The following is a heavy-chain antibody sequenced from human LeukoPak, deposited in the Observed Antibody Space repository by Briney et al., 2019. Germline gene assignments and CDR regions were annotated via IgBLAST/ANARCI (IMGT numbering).Heavy chain of an antibody. D-gene: IGHD1-26*01. V-gene: IGHV4-4*07. CDR1: GGSISSYY. J-gene: IGHJ6*03. CDR3: ARVRGSSGSYEYYHYMDV. Sequence: SETLSLTCTVSGGSISSYYWSWIRQPAGKGLEWIGRIYTSGSTNYNPSLKSRVTMSVDTSKKQFSLKLSSVTAADTAVYYCARVRGSSGSYEYYHYMDVWGKGATVTISS. CDR2: IYTSGST.